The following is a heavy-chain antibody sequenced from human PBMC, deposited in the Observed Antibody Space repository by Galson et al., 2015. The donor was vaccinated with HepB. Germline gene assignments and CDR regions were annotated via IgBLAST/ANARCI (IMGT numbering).Heavy chain of an antibody. CDR1: GSTFSGYF. J-gene: IGHJ4*02. Sequence: SVKVSCKASGSTFSGYFLHWVRQAPGQGLEWMGWINPKSGVTKYAQKFQGRVTMTTDTSISTAYMDLSGLKSDDTAMYYCTRNQGHCGGARCTDILDYWGQGTLVTVSS. CDR2: INPKSGVT. V-gene: IGHV1-2*02. CDR3: TRNQGHCGGARCTDILDY. D-gene: IGHD2-21*01.